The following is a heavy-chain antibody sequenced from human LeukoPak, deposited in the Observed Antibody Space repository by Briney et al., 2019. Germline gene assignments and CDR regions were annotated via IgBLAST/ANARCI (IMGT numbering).Heavy chain of an antibody. D-gene: IGHD1-26*01. Sequence: GGSLRLSCAASGFTFSSYAMHWVRQAPGKGLEYVSAISSNGGSTYYADSVKGRFTISRDNSKNTLYLQMGSLRAEDMAVYYCARGPSSGSYYGYFDYWGQGTLVIVSS. CDR1: GFTFSSYA. CDR3: ARGPSSGSYYGYFDY. J-gene: IGHJ4*02. V-gene: IGHV3-64*02. CDR2: ISSNGGST.